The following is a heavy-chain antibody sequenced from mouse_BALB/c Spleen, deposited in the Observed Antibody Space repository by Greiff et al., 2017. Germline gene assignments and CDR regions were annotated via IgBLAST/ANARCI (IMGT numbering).Heavy chain of an antibody. V-gene: IGHV1S56*01. Sequence: QVQLQQSGPELVKPGASVRISCKASGYTFTSYYIHWVKQRPGQGLEWIGWIYPGNVNTKYNEKFKGKATLTADKSSSTAYMQLSRLTSEDSAVYFCARGGNYRDYGMDYWGQGTSVTVSS. D-gene: IGHD2-1*01. CDR3: ARGGNYRDYGMDY. CDR1: GYTFTSYY. CDR2: IYPGNVNT. J-gene: IGHJ4*01.